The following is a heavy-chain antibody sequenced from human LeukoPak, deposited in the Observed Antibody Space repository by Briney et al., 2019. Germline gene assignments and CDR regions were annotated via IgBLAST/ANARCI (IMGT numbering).Heavy chain of an antibody. V-gene: IGHV4-34*01. CDR2: ISHSGST. J-gene: IGHJ4*02. CDR1: IGSFSGYY. D-gene: IGHD1-26*01. CDR3: VRRPRNSGSDDGPSGLDY. Sequence: PSETLSLTCSVYIGSFSGYYWSWIRQPPGKGLEWIGEISHSGSTNYNPSLKSRAAISVDTSKNQFSLKVNSVTAADTAVYYCVRRPRNSGSDDGPSGLDYWGQGNLVTVSS.